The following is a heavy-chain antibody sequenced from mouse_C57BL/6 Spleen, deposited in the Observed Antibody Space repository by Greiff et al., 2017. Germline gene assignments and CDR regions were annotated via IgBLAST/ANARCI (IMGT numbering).Heavy chain of an antibody. CDR3: TRIHGNYVRYFDY. CDR2: ISSGGDYI. J-gene: IGHJ2*01. V-gene: IGHV5-9-1*02. CDR1: GFTFSSYA. D-gene: IGHD2-1*01. Sequence: DVMLVESGEGLVKPGGSLKLSCAASGFTFSSYAMSWVRQTPEKRLEWVAYISSGGDYIYYADTVKGRFTISRDNARNTLYLQMSSLKSEDTAMYYFTRIHGNYVRYFDYWGQGTTLTVSS.